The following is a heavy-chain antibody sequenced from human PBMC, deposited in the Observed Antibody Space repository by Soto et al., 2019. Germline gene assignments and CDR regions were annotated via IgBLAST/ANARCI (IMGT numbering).Heavy chain of an antibody. Sequence: GGSLRLSCAASGFTFSSYAMSWVRQAPGKGLEWVSAISGSGGSTYYADSVKGRFTISRDNSKNTLYLQMNSLRAEDTAVYYCAKRGYCSSTSCYNNYYYGMDVWGQGTTVTVSS. CDR1: GFTFSSYA. CDR3: AKRGYCSSTSCYNNYYYGMDV. V-gene: IGHV3-23*01. CDR2: ISGSGGST. D-gene: IGHD2-2*02. J-gene: IGHJ6*02.